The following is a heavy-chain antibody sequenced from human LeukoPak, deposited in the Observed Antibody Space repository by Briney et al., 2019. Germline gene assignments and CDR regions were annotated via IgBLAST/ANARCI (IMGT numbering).Heavy chain of an antibody. CDR2: ISGSGGST. D-gene: IGHD3-22*01. V-gene: IGHV3-23*01. J-gene: IGHJ4*02. CDR1: GFTFSSYG. Sequence: GSLRLSCAASGFTFSSYGMHWVRQAPGKGLEWVSAISGSGGSTHYADSVKGRFTISRDNSKNTLYLQMNSLRAEDTAVYYCAKDVSASEYYYDSSGYSDYWGQGTLVTVSS. CDR3: AKDVSASEYYYDSSGYSDY.